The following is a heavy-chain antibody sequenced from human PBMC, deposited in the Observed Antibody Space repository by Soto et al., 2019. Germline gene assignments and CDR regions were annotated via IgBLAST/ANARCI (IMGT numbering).Heavy chain of an antibody. Sequence: QVQLQESGPGLVKPSETLSLTCTVSGGSTTYYYWSWFRQAPGKGLEWLGYIYYTGSTNYDPSLKSLLTMSVDSSKSQCAVNLTSVTAEDTAVYYCAKGWGPGGIVVDYWGQGALVIVSS. CDR1: GGSTTYYY. V-gene: IGHV4-59*01. CDR3: AKGWGPGGIVVDY. J-gene: IGHJ4*02. CDR2: IYYTGST. D-gene: IGHD3-22*01.